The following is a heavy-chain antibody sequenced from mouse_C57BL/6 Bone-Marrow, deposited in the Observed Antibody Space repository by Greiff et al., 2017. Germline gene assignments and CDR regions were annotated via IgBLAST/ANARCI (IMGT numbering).Heavy chain of an antibody. V-gene: IGHV1-52*01. CDR1: GYTFTSYW. Sequence: QVQLQQPGAELVRPGSSVKLSCKASGYTFTSYWMHWVKQRPIQGLEWIGNIDPSDSDTHYNQKFKDKATLTVVKSSSTAYMQISSLTSEDSAVYYCARDGSSLYDVWGRG. D-gene: IGHD1-1*01. CDR2: IDPSDSDT. CDR3: ARDGSSLYDV. J-gene: IGHJ1*03.